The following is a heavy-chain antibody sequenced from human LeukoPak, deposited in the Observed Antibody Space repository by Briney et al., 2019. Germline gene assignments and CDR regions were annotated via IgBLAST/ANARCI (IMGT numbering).Heavy chain of an antibody. J-gene: IGHJ4*02. V-gene: IGHV4-61*02. CDR3: ARDGYGALDFDY. Sequence: SETLSLTCTVSGGSISSGSYYWSWIRQPAGKGLEWIGRIYTSGSTNYNPSLKSRVTISVDTSKNQFSLKLSSVTAADTAVYYCARDGYGALDFDYWGQGTLVTVSS. CDR1: GGSISSGSYY. CDR2: IYTSGST. D-gene: IGHD5-18*01.